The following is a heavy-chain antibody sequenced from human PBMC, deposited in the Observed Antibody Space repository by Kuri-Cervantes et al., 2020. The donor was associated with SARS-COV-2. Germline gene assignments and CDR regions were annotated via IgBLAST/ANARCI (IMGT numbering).Heavy chain of an antibody. Sequence: ETLSLTCAASGFTFSSYWMSWVRQAPGKGLEWVANIKQDGSEKYYVDSVKGRFTISRDNAKNSLYLQMNSLRAEDTAVYYCARSFLGDPTVIDYWGQGTLVTVSS. CDR2: IKQDGSEK. CDR3: ARSFLGDPTVIDY. D-gene: IGHD3-16*01. J-gene: IGHJ4*02. V-gene: IGHV3-7*03. CDR1: GFTFSSYW.